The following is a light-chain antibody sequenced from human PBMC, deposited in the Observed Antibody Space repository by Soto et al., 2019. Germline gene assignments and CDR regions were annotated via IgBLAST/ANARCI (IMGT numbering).Light chain of an antibody. Sequence: DIQMTQSPSTLSASVGDRVTITCRASQSISSWLAWYQQKPGKAPKLLIYDASSLESGVPSRVSGSGSGTEFTLTIDSLQPDDFATYYCQHYNSYSEAFGQGTKVDIK. V-gene: IGKV1-5*01. CDR1: QSISSW. J-gene: IGKJ1*01. CDR3: QHYNSYSEA. CDR2: DAS.